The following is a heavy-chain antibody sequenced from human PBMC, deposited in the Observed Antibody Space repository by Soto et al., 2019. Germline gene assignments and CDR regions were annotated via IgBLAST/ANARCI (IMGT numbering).Heavy chain of an antibody. D-gene: IGHD1-26*01. J-gene: IGHJ4*02. CDR2: ISYDGRDK. V-gene: IGHV3-30*04. CDR3: ARSAGGSYPQYDY. Sequence: QVQLVESGGGVVQPGRSPRLSCVASGFTFNSHIMHWVRQAPGKGLEWVAVISYDGRDKYYPDSVKGRFTISRDNSKNTLYLQMNSLRAEDTAVYYCARSAGGSYPQYDYWGQGTLVTVSS. CDR1: GFTFNSHI.